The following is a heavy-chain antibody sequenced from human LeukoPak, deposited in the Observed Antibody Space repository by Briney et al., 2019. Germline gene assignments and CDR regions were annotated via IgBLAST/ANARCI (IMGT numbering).Heavy chain of an antibody. D-gene: IGHD2-2*01. CDR2: IYTSGST. Sequence: SETLSLTCTVSGGSISSGSYYWSWIRQPAGKGLEWIGRIYTSGSTNYNPSLKSRVTMSVDTSKNQFSLKLSSVTAADTAVYYCARYSHCSSTSCSGDAFDIWGQGTMVTVSS. CDR3: ARYSHCSSTSCSGDAFDI. CDR1: GGSISSGSYY. J-gene: IGHJ3*02. V-gene: IGHV4-61*02.